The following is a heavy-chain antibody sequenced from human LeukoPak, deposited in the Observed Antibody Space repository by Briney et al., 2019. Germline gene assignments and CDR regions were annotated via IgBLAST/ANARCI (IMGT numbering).Heavy chain of an antibody. J-gene: IGHJ6*02. D-gene: IGHD3-10*01. V-gene: IGHV3-21*01. CDR1: GFTFSSYS. CDR2: ISSSSSYI. CDR3: ASDSVPLTITMVRGVISYYYYGMDV. Sequence: GGSLRLSCAAAGFTFSSYSMNWVRQAPGKGLEWVSSISSSSSYIYYADSVKGRFTISRDNAKNSLYMQMNSLRAEDTAVYYCASDSVPLTITMVRGVISYYYYGMDVWGQATTVTVSS.